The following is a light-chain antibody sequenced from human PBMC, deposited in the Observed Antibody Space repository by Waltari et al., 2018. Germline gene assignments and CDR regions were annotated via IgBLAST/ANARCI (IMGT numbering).Light chain of an antibody. CDR2: WAS. Sequence: DIVMTQSPDSLAGSLGERATINCKSSQSIMYSSNNQNFLAWYQKKPGHPPKLLIYWASTRQSGVPDRFTGSWSGTDFTLTISSLQAEDVAVYYCQQYFVTPFTFGPGTRVEIK. CDR3: QQYFVTPFT. CDR1: QSIMYSSNNQNF. V-gene: IGKV4-1*01. J-gene: IGKJ3*01.